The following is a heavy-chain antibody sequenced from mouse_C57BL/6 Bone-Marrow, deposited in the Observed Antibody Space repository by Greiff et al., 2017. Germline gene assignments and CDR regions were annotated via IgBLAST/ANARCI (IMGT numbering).Heavy chain of an antibody. V-gene: IGHV5-2*01. Sequence: EVMLVESGGGLVQPGESLKLSCESNEYEFPSHDMSWVRKTPEKRLEFVAALNSDGGSTYYPDTMERRFSISRDNTKKTLYLQMSSRESEDTALYYCARHHYGSSSYWGQGTTLTVSS. CDR1: EYEFPSHD. D-gene: IGHD1-1*01. J-gene: IGHJ2*01. CDR3: ARHHYGSSSY. CDR2: LNSDGGST.